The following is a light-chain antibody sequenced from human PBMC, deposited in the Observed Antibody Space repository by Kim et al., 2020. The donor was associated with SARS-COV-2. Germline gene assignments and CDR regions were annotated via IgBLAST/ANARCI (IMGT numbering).Light chain of an antibody. CDR1: SGSIASNY. Sequence: GKTVTIPCTRSSGSIASNYVQWYQHRPDSAPPTVIYADNQRPSGVPDRFSGSIDSSSNSASLTISGLKTEDEADYYCQSYDSSNWVFAGGTQLTVL. CDR3: QSYDSSNWV. J-gene: IGLJ3*02. CDR2: ADN. V-gene: IGLV6-57*03.